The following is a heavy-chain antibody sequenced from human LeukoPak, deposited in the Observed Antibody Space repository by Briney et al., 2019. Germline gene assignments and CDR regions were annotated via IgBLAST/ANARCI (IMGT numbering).Heavy chain of an antibody. Sequence: GGSLRLSCAASGFTFSSYEMNWVRQAPGKGLEWVSYISGSGGGIYYADSVKGRFTMSRDNARDSLYLRMSSLRAEDTAVYYCARMPLAGQYNDCWGQGTLVTVSS. J-gene: IGHJ4*02. CDR3: ARMPLAGQYNDC. D-gene: IGHD6-19*01. CDR1: GFTFSSYE. V-gene: IGHV3-48*03. CDR2: ISGSGGGI.